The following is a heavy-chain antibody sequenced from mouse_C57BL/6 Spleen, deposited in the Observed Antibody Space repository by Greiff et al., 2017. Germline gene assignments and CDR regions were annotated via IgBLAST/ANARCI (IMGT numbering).Heavy chain of an antibody. CDR1: GYTFTSYW. D-gene: IGHD3-2*02. Sequence: QVQLQQPGAELVMPGASVKLSCKASGYTFTSYWMHWVKQRPGQGLEWIGEIDPSDSYTNYNQKFKGKSTLTVDKSSSTAYMQLSSLTSEDSAVYYGARSKTAQATTFAYWGQGTLVTVSA. CDR2: IDPSDSYT. V-gene: IGHV1-69*01. J-gene: IGHJ3*01. CDR3: ARSKTAQATTFAY.